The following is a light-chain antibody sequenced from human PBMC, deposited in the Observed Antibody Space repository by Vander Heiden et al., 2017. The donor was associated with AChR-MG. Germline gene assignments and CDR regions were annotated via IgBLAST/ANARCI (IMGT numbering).Light chain of an antibody. V-gene: IGLV3-25*03. J-gene: IGLJ3*02. Sequence: YELTQPPSVSVSPGQTARITCSGDELPRQYAYWYQQKAGQAPLLVIFKDTERPSGVSERFSGSRSGTTVTLTISGVQAEDEADYHCQSEDSTGSLVVFGGGTKLTVL. CDR3: QSEDSTGSLVV. CDR1: ELPRQY. CDR2: KDT.